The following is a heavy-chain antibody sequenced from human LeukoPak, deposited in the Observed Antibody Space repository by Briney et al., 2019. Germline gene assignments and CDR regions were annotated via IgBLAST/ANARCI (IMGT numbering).Heavy chain of an antibody. CDR1: GYTFTGYY. Sequence: ASVKVSCKASGYTFTGYYMHWVRQAPGQGLEWMGWINPNSGGTNYAQKFQGRVTMTRDTSISTAYMELSRLRPDDTAVYYCAREVTYYYDSSGYHYDAFDIWSQGTMVTVSS. V-gene: IGHV1-2*02. D-gene: IGHD3-22*01. CDR3: AREVTYYYDSSGYHYDAFDI. J-gene: IGHJ3*02. CDR2: INPNSGGT.